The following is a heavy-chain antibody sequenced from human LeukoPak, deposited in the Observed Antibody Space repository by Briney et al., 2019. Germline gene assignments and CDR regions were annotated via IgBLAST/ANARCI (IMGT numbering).Heavy chain of an antibody. CDR1: GGSISSSRYY. CDR3: ARARAFVWGSYRYIPYYFDP. V-gene: IGHV4-39*01. J-gene: IGHJ5*02. CDR2: LYYSGNT. D-gene: IGHD3-16*02. Sequence: SETLSLTCTVSGGSISSSRYYGGWIRQPPGKGLEWIGSLYYSGNTYYNPSLKSRVTISVDTSKNQFSLNLRSVTAADTAVYFCARARAFVWGSYRYIPYYFDPWGQGTLVTVSS.